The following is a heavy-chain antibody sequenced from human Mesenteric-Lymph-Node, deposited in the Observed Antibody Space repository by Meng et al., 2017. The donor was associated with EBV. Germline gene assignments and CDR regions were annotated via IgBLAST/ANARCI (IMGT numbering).Heavy chain of an antibody. CDR3: ARDRVTGDY. CDR2: INPASGSN. D-gene: IGHD2-21*02. CDR1: GYTFTSYY. J-gene: IGHJ4*02. V-gene: IGHV1-46*01. Sequence: QQQQGAAGGVVKKPGASVMVCCKSSGYTFTSYYGQWVRQAPGQGLEWMGIINPASGSNNYAQKFRGIVTVTRDKSTSTVYMELSSLRSEDTALYCCARDRVTGDYWGQGTLVTVSS.